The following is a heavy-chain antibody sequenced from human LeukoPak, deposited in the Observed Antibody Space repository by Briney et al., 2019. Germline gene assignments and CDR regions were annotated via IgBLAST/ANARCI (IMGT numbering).Heavy chain of an antibody. CDR2: ISKSGGT. CDR3: ARRPRSMAYYFDY. CDR1: GGSISNYF. D-gene: IGHD2/OR15-2a*01. J-gene: IGHJ4*02. V-gene: IGHV4-59*08. Sequence: PSETLSLTCTVSGGSISNYFWAWIRQPPGKGLEWIGYISKSGGTSYNTSFKSRLTISVDTSKDQFSLRLESVTAADTAVYYCARRPRSMAYYFDYWGQGILVTASS.